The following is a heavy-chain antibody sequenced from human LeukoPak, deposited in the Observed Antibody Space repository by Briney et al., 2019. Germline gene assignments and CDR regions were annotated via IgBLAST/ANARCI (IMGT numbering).Heavy chain of an antibody. J-gene: IGHJ3*02. CDR1: GFTFSSFS. D-gene: IGHD3-9*01. Sequence: GGSLRLSCAASGFTFSSFSMNWVRQAPGKGLEWLSYITHTGTTIYYADSVKGRFTISRYNGKDSLDLQMNSLRDEDTAVYYCARDRDWAFDIWGQGTVVTVSS. V-gene: IGHV3-48*02. CDR3: ARDRDWAFDI. CDR2: ITHTGTTI.